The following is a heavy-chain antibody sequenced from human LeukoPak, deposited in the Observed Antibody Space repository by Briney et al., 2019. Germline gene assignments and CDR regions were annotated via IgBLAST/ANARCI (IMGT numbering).Heavy chain of an antibody. CDR1: GDSLGSSLYF. D-gene: IGHD5-18*01. V-gene: IGHV4-39*07. J-gene: IGHJ4*02. CDR2: IFYSGSA. CDR3: ARGGWQRWSYFDF. Sequence: KPSETLSLTCTVSGDSLGSSLYFWAWIRQPPGKGLEWIGNIFYSGSAYYNPSLKSRVTISIDTSMNQVSLKLSSVTAADTALYYCARGGWQRWSYFDFWGRGTLVSVSS.